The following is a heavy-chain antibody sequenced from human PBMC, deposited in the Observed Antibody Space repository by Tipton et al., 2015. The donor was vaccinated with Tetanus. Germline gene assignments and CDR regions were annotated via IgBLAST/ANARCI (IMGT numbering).Heavy chain of an antibody. CDR2: IHPSGTT. V-gene: IGHV4-34*01. D-gene: IGHD5-24*01. Sequence: TLSLTCTIYGGTFSGYYCSWIRQPPGKGLEWIGEIHPSGTTDYNPSLKSRVIISVDTSKNQFSLKLSSVTAADSALYFCARGTDAYKSGNYWGQGTLVTVSS. J-gene: IGHJ4*01. CDR1: GGTFSGYY. CDR3: ARGTDAYKSGNY.